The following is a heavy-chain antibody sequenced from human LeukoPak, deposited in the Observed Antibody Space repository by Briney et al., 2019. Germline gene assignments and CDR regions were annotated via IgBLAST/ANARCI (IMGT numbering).Heavy chain of an antibody. CDR1: GGSFSGYY. CDR2: INHSGST. CDR3: ARAQQLVLVGGYYYMDI. J-gene: IGHJ6*03. V-gene: IGHV4-34*01. Sequence: PSETLSLTCAVYGGSFSGYYWSWIRQPPGKGLEWIGEINHSGSTNYNPSLKSRVTISVDTSKNQFSLKLSSVTAADTAVYYCARAQQLVLVGGYYYMDIWGKGTTVTVSS. D-gene: IGHD6-13*01.